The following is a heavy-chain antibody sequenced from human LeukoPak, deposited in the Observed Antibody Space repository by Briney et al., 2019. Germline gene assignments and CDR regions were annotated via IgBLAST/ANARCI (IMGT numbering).Heavy chain of an antibody. CDR3: ARVRIMITFGGVIVRLYFDY. Sequence: PSETLSLTCTVSGGSISSSSYYWGWIRQPPGKGLEWIGSIYYSGSTYYNPSLKSRVTISVDTSKNQFSLKLSSVTAADTAVYYCARVRIMITFGGVIVRLYFDYWGQGTLVTVSS. CDR2: IYYSGST. CDR1: GGSISSSSYY. J-gene: IGHJ4*02. D-gene: IGHD3-16*02. V-gene: IGHV4-39*07.